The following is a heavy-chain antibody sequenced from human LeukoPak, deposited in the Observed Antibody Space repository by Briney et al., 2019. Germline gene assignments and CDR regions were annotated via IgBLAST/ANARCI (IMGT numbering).Heavy chain of an antibody. CDR1: GYTFTSYY. V-gene: IGHV1-46*01. J-gene: IGHJ6*02. CDR2: INPSGGST. CDR3: ASTATFQASVYYYGMDV. Sequence: ASVKVSCKASGYTFTSYYMHWVRQAPGQGLEWMGIINPSGGSTSYAQEFQGRVTMTRDTSTSTVYMELSSLRSEDTAVYYCASTATFQASVYYYGMDVWGQGTTVTVSS. D-gene: IGHD5-18*01.